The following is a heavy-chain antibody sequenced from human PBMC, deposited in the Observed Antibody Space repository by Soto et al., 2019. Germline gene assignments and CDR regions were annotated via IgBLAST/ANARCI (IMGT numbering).Heavy chain of an antibody. J-gene: IGHJ5*02. D-gene: IGHD6-19*01. V-gene: IGHV3-30*18. Sequence: PGGSLRLSCAASGFTFSSYGMHWVRQAPGKGLEWVAVISYDGSNKYYADSVKGRFTISRDNSKNTLYLQMNSLRAEDTAVYYCAKDSRRGISGWYNWFDPWGQGTLVTVPQ. CDR2: ISYDGSNK. CDR1: GFTFSSYG. CDR3: AKDSRRGISGWYNWFDP.